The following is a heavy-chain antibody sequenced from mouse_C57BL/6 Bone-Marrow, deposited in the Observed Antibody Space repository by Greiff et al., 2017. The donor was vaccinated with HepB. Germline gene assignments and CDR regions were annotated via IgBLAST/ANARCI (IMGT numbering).Heavy chain of an antibody. Sequence: QVQLQQPGAELVRPGSSVKLSCKASGYTFTSYWMHWVKQRPIQGLEWIGNIDPSDSETHYNQKFKDKATLTVDKSSSTAYMQLSSLTSEDSAVYYCASRRIITTVVATKWYFDVWGTGTTVTVSS. J-gene: IGHJ1*03. D-gene: IGHD1-1*01. CDR3: ASRRIITTVVATKWYFDV. V-gene: IGHV1-52*01. CDR2: IDPSDSET. CDR1: GYTFTSYW.